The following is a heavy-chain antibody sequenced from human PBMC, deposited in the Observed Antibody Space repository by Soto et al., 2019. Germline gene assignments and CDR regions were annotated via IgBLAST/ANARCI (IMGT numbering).Heavy chain of an antibody. CDR3: ARVGGGLASLGYYGMDV. V-gene: IGHV1-2*04. J-gene: IGHJ6*02. CDR1: GYTFIGYY. Sequence: GASVEVSCKASGYTFIGYYIHWVRQAPGEGLEWMGWINPNSGGTNYAQRFQGWVTMTRDRSISTAYMELSRLKSDATAVYYCARVGGGLASLGYYGMDVWGQGSTITV. D-gene: IGHD3-10*01. CDR2: INPNSGGT.